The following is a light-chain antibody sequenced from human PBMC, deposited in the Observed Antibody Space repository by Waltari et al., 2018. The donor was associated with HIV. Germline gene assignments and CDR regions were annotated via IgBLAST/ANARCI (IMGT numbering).Light chain of an antibody. Sequence: QSVLTQPPSASGTPGQRVPLSCSGSSPHIGSHYQNWYQQVPGTTPKLLIYRNNQRPSGVPDRFSGSKSGTSASLAISGLRSDDEADYYCAAWDDSLSGLYVFGTGTKVTVL. CDR1: SPHIGSHY. CDR2: RNN. CDR3: AAWDDSLSGLYV. J-gene: IGLJ1*01. V-gene: IGLV1-47*01.